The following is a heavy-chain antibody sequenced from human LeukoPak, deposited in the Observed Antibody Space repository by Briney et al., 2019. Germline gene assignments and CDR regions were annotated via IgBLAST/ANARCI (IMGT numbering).Heavy chain of an antibody. CDR1: GYTFTGYY. D-gene: IGHD3-22*01. CDR3: AIEATEYYYDSSGWFDP. CDR2: INPNSGGT. Sequence: ASVKVSCKASGYTFTGYYMHWVRQAPGQGLEWMGWINPNSGGTNYAQKFQGRVTMTMDTSISTAYMELSRLRSDDTAVYYCAIEATEYYYDSSGWFDPWGQGTLVTVSS. J-gene: IGHJ5*02. V-gene: IGHV1-2*02.